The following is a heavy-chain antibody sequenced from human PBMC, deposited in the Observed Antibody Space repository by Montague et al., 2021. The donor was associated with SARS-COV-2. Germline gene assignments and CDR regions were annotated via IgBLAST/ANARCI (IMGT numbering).Heavy chain of an antibody. CDR3: ATTGLSGESWFDL. J-gene: IGHJ5*02. Sequence: SETLSLTCAVYGGSFSGYYWSWIRQVPGKGLEWIGEIDHSRNTDHNPSLKSRATLSVDTSKNQFSLKLRSVTAADTAVYFCATTGLSGESWFDLWGQGTLVAVSS. CDR2: IDHSRNT. CDR1: GGSFSGYY. V-gene: IGHV4-34*04. D-gene: IGHD7-27*01.